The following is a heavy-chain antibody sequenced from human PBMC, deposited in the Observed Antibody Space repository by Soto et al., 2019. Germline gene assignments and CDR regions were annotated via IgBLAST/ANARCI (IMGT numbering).Heavy chain of an antibody. D-gene: IGHD3-22*01. V-gene: IGHV4-31*03. CDR1: GASIITDGYY. CDR2: IHYSGGATYSP. CDR3: ARVPTYSQDSIGYQPCHP. Sequence: QVQLQESGPGLVEPSQTLSLICTVSGASIITDGYYWTWIRQHPGKGLEWLGYIHYSGGATYSPSYNPSLQSRIAISVDISKSLFSLKLTSVTAADTAVYYCARVPTYSQDSIGYQPCHPWGQGTLVTVS. J-gene: IGHJ5*02.